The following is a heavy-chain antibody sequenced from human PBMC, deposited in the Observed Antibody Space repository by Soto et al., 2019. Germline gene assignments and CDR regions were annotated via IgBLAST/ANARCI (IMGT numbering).Heavy chain of an antibody. CDR3: ARDYLYYYDSSEDYFDY. J-gene: IGHJ4*02. Sequence: EVQLVESGGGLVKPGGSLRLSCAASGFTFSSYSMNWVRQAPGKGLEWVSSISSSSSYIYYADSVKGRFTISRDNAKNSLYLQMNSLRAEDTAVYYCARDYLYYYDSSEDYFDYWVQGTLVTVSS. V-gene: IGHV3-21*01. D-gene: IGHD3-22*01. CDR2: ISSSSSYI. CDR1: GFTFSSYS.